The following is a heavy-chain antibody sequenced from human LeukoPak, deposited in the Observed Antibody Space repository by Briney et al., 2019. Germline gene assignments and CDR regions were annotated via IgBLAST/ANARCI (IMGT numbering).Heavy chain of an antibody. V-gene: IGHV4-34*01. D-gene: IGHD2-15*01. Sequence: SETLSITCAVYGGSFSGYYWSWIRQPPGKGLEWIGEINHSGSTNYNPSLKSRVTISVDTSKNQFSLKLSSVTAADTAVYYCARQWYCSGGSCYRYFQHWGQGTLVTVSS. CDR2: INHSGST. CDR3: ARQWYCSGGSCYRYFQH. J-gene: IGHJ1*01. CDR1: GGSFSGYY.